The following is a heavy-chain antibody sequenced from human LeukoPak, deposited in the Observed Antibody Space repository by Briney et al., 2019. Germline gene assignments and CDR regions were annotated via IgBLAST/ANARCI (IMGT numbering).Heavy chain of an antibody. CDR1: GFTVSSNY. CDR3: ARETGYSSSWYFGYYMDV. CDR2: IYSGGST. V-gene: IGHV3-53*01. J-gene: IGHJ6*03. D-gene: IGHD6-13*01. Sequence: HPGGSLRLSCAASGFTVSSNYMSWVRQAPGKGLEWVSVIYSGGSTYYADSVKGRFTISRDNAKNSLYLQMNSLRAEDTAVYYCARETGYSSSWYFGYYMDVWGKGTTVTVSS.